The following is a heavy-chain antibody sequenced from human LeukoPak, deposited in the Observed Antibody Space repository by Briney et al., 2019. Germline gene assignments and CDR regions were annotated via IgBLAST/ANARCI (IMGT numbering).Heavy chain of an antibody. Sequence: SETLSLTCTVSGDSISTSNSYWGWIRQPPWKGLEWIGSIYYSGNTYYNASLKSRVTISVDTSKNQFSLKLSSVTAADTAVYYCARVRYYYDSSGYWYYYYYMDVWGKGTTVTISS. CDR1: GDSISTSNSY. J-gene: IGHJ6*03. CDR3: ARVRYYYDSSGYWYYYYYMDV. D-gene: IGHD3-22*01. CDR2: IYYSGNT. V-gene: IGHV4-39*07.